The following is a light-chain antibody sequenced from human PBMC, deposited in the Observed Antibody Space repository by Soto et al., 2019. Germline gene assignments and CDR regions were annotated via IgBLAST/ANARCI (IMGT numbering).Light chain of an antibody. Sequence: DIQLTQSPSFLSASVGDRVTITCRASQGISSYLAWYQQKPGKAPKLLIYAASTLQSGVTSRFSGSGSGTEFTLTISSLQPEDFATYYCQQLNSYPLTFGGGANVEIK. CDR3: QQLNSYPLT. V-gene: IGKV1-9*01. J-gene: IGKJ4*01. CDR2: AAS. CDR1: QGISSY.